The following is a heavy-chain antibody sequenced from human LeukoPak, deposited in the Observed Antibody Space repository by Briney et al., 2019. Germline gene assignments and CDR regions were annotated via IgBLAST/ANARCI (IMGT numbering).Heavy chain of an antibody. CDR1: GGSISSSSYY. Sequence: SETLSLTCTVSGGSISSSSYYWGWIRQPPGKGLEWIGSIYYSGSTYYNPSLKSRVTISVDTSKNQFSLKLSSVTAADTAVYYCASGPAAGIDYYYYYGMDVWGQGTTVTVSS. CDR3: ASGPAAGIDYYYYYGMDV. J-gene: IGHJ6*02. D-gene: IGHD6-13*01. V-gene: IGHV4-39*01. CDR2: IYYSGST.